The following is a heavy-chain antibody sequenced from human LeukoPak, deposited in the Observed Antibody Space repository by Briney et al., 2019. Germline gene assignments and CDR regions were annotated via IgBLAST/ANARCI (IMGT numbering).Heavy chain of an antibody. V-gene: IGHV3-30*18. Sequence: PGGSLRLSCAASGFTFSSYGMHWVRQAPGKGLEWVAVISYDGSNKYYADSVKGRFTISRDNSKNTLYLQMNSLRADDTAVYYCAKLPYGSGSSVDYWGQGTLVTVSS. CDR2: ISYDGSNK. J-gene: IGHJ4*02. CDR3: AKLPYGSGSSVDY. CDR1: GFTFSSYG. D-gene: IGHD3-10*01.